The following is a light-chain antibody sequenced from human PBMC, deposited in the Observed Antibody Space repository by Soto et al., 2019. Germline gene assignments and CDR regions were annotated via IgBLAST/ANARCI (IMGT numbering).Light chain of an antibody. CDR1: QSVTSNY. Sequence: EIVLTQSPGTLSLSPGERATLSCRASQSVTSNYLAWYQQKPGLAPRLLIYGASHRTTGIPDRFSGSGSGTDFTLTISRLEPGDFAVHYCQQYTMSPWTFGQGTKVEV. J-gene: IGKJ1*01. CDR3: QQYTMSPWT. CDR2: GAS. V-gene: IGKV3-20*01.